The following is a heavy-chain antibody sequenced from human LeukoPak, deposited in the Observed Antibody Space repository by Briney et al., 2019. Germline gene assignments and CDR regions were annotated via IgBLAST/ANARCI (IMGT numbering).Heavy chain of an antibody. CDR3: ARRSTWDLDAFDI. Sequence: SETLSLTCAVYGGSFSGYYWSWIRQPPGKGLEWVGEINHSGSTNYNPSLKSRVTISVDTSKNQFSLKLSSVTAADTAVYYCARRSTWDLDAFDIWGQGTMVTVSS. J-gene: IGHJ3*02. D-gene: IGHD1-26*01. CDR1: GGSFSGYY. CDR2: INHSGST. V-gene: IGHV4-34*01.